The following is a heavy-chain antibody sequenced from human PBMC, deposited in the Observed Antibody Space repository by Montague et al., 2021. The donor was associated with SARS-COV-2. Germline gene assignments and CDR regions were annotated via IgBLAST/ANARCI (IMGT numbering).Heavy chain of an antibody. CDR1: GGSFRGYF. V-gene: IGHV4-34*01. J-gene: IGHJ6*02. CDR2: INHSGST. Sequence: SETLSLTCAVQGGSFRGYFWSWIRQSPGKGLEWIGEINHSGSTNYNPSLKSRVTISVDTSKNQFSLKLSSVTAADTAVYYCARGPHSSSWHYYYYYGMDVWGQGTTVTVSS. CDR3: ARGPHSSSWHYYYYYGMDV. D-gene: IGHD6-13*01.